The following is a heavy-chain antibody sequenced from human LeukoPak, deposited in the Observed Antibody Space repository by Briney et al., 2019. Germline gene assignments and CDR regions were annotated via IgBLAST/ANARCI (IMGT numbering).Heavy chain of an antibody. Sequence: GGSLRLSCAASGFTFSSYWMSWVRQAPGKGLEWVANIKQDGSEKYYVDSVKGRFTISRDNAKNSLYLQMNSLRAEDTAVYYCARDFAIAVPYFDYWGQGTLVTISS. CDR1: GFTFSSYW. D-gene: IGHD2-21*01. J-gene: IGHJ4*02. CDR3: ARDFAIAVPYFDY. CDR2: IKQDGSEK. V-gene: IGHV3-7*01.